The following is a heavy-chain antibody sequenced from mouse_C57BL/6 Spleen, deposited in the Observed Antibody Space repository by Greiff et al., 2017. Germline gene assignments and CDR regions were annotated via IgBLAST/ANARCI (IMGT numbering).Heavy chain of an antibody. CDR2: IDPETGGT. J-gene: IGHJ3*01. Sequence: QVQLQQSGAELVRPGASVTLSCKASGYTFTDYEMHWVKQTPVHGLEWIGAIDPETGGTAYNQKFKGKAILTADKSSSTAYMELRSLTSEDSAVYYRTRGGYIAYWGQGTLVTVSA. V-gene: IGHV1-15*01. CDR3: TRGGYIAY. D-gene: IGHD3-1*01. CDR1: GYTFTDYE.